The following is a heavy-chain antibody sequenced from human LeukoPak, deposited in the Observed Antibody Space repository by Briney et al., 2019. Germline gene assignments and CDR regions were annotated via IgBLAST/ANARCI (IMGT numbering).Heavy chain of an antibody. Sequence: SETLSLTCTVSGGSISSSSYYWGWTRPPPGQGLEWSGNIYQSGSTYDNPSLKSRVNISVATSKNQSSLKPSSVTAADTAVYYCARARWITMIGEYYFDYWGQGTLVTVSS. V-gene: IGHV4-39*01. CDR1: GGSISSSSYY. CDR3: ARARWITMIGEYYFDY. CDR2: IYQSGST. D-gene: IGHD3-22*01. J-gene: IGHJ4*02.